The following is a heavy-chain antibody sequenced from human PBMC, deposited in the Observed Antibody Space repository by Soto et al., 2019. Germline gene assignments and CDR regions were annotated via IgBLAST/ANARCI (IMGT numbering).Heavy chain of an antibody. V-gene: IGHV3-53*01. J-gene: IGHJ1*01. CDR3: ARDRVESGYPEYFQH. D-gene: IGHD3-22*01. CDR1: WLTVSSNY. CDR2: IYSGGST. Sequence: EVQLVESGGGLIQPGGSLRLSCAASWLTVSSNYMSWVRQAPGKGLACVSVIYSGGSTYYADTVKGRFTISRDNSKNTLYLQMNSLRAEDTAVYYCARDRVESGYPEYFQHWGQGTLVTVSS.